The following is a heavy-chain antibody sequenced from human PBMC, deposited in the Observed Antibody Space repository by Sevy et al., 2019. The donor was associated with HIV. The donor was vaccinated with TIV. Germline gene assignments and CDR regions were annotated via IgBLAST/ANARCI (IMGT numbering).Heavy chain of an antibody. Sequence: GGSLRLSCAASGFTFSSYWMSWVRQAPGKGLEWVANIKQDGSEKYYVDSVKGRFTISRDNAKNSLYLQMNSLRAEDKSVYYCARDVGIGYDFWSGYPYYYYYGMDVWGQGTTVTVSS. V-gene: IGHV3-7*01. CDR2: IKQDGSEK. CDR1: GFTFSSYW. D-gene: IGHD3-3*01. J-gene: IGHJ6*02. CDR3: ARDVGIGYDFWSGYPYYYYYGMDV.